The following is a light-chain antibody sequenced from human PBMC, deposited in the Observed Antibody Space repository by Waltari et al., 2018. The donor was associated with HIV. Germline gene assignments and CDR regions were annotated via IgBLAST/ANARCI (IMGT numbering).Light chain of an antibody. CDR3: QQYNNWPWT. CDR1: QTINNN. CDR2: GTS. V-gene: IGKV3-15*01. J-gene: IGKJ1*01. Sequence: EIVMTQSPATLSVSPGERATPSCRASQTINNNLAWYQQKPGQTPRLLLYGTSTRATGFPVRFSGSGSGTEFTLTISSLQSEDFADYYCQQYNNWPWTFGQGTKVEIK.